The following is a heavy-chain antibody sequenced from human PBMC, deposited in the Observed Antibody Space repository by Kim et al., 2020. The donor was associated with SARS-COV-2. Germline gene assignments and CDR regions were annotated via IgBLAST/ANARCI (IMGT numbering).Heavy chain of an antibody. J-gene: IGHJ5*02. D-gene: IGHD6-13*01. V-gene: IGHV4-59*13. CDR1: GGSISSYY. CDR2: IYYSGST. CDR3: AREDGYSSSWYGNWLDP. Sequence: SETLSLTCTVSGGSISSYYWSWIRQPPGKGLEWIGYIYYSGSTNYNPSLKSRVTISVDTSKNQFSLKLSSVTAADTAVYYCAREDGYSSSWYGNWLDPWGQGTLVTVSS.